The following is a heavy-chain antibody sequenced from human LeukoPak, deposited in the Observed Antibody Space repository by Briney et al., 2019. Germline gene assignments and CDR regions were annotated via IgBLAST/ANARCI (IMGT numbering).Heavy chain of an antibody. V-gene: IGHV1-46*01. D-gene: IGHD6-13*01. CDR1: GYTFTSYY. CDR2: INPSGGST. CDR3: ARELRSSSRYSTGGFGY. Sequence: ASVKVSCKASGYTFTSYYMHWVRQAPGQGLEWMGIINPSGGSTSYAQKFQGRVTMTRDMSTSTVYMELSSLRSEDTAVYYCARELRSSSRYSTGGFGYWGQGTLVTVSS. J-gene: IGHJ4*02.